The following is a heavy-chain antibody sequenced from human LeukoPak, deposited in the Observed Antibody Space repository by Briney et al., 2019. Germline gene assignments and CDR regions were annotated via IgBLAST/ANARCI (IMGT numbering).Heavy chain of an antibody. D-gene: IGHD3-10*01. Sequence: SGPTLVKPTQTLTLTCTFSGFSLSTSGVGVGWIRQPPGKALEWLALIYWNDDKRYSPSLKSRLTITKDTSKNQVVLTMTNMDPVDTATYYCAHQSTYGSGRNWFDPWGQGTLVTVSS. CDR3: AHQSTYGSGRNWFDP. J-gene: IGHJ5*02. V-gene: IGHV2-5*01. CDR2: IYWNDDK. CDR1: GFSLSTSGVG.